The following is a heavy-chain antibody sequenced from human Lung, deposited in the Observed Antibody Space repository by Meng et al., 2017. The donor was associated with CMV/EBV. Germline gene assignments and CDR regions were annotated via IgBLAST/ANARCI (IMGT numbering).Heavy chain of an antibody. V-gene: IGHV4-4*07. Sequence: QLGDARLGIVECSETLAPTCTASDDSINYYYWSWIRESGGKGLGWIGRISTSGSIHYNPSLTSRVTLSVDTSKNQISLQLSSVTAADTAVYYCARAVADTANFDYWGQGTLVTVSS. CDR3: ARAVADTANFDY. J-gene: IGHJ4*02. CDR2: ISTSGSI. CDR1: DDSINYYY. D-gene: IGHD6-19*01.